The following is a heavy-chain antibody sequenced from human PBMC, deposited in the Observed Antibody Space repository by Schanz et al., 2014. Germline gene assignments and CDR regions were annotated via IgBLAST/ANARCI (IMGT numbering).Heavy chain of an antibody. V-gene: IGHV1-18*01. CDR1: GYTFTSHG. CDR2: ITAYNGDT. D-gene: IGHD3-10*01. Sequence: QVQLVQSGAEVKKPGASVKVSCKASGYTFTSHGISWVRQAPGQGLEWMGWITAYNGDTNYALKLQGRVTMTADTSTSTVYMELSSLRSEDTAVYYCARAKRFGDMDVWGQGTTVTVSS. J-gene: IGHJ6*02. CDR3: ARAKRFGDMDV.